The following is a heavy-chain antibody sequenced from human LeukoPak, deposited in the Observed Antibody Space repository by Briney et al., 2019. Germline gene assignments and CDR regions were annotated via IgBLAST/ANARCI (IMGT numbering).Heavy chain of an antibody. CDR3: ARDRYYYDSSGYYGHFDY. J-gene: IGHJ4*02. V-gene: IGHV4-39*07. D-gene: IGHD3-22*01. CDR1: GGSISSSSYY. Sequence: SETLSLTCTVSGGSISSSSYYWGWIRQPPGKGLEWIGSIYYSGSTNYNPSLKSRVTMSVDTSKNQFSLKLSSVTAADTAVYYCARDRYYYDSSGYYGHFDYWGQGTLVTVSS. CDR2: IYYSGST.